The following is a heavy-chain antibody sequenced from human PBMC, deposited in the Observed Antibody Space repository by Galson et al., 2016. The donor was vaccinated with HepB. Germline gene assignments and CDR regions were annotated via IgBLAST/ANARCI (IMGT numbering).Heavy chain of an antibody. CDR2: VYYSGGT. CDR1: GGSVTSDTYY. Sequence: SLTCTVSGGSVTSDTYYWSWIRQPPGKGLEWIGHVYYSGGTNYSPSLKSRVTVSVDTSNNQFSLKLTSVTAADTAVYYCARGLYTSTWNGDYYAMGVWGQGTTVTVSS. V-gene: IGHV4-61*01. CDR3: ARGLYTSTWNGDYYAMGV. J-gene: IGHJ6*02. D-gene: IGHD6-13*01.